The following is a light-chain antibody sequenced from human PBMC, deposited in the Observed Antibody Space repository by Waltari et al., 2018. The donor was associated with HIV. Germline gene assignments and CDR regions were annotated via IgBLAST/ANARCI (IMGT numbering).Light chain of an antibody. CDR2: KVS. V-gene: IGKV2-24*01. CDR1: HSLLHSDGDTY. CDR3: MQATQFPHT. J-gene: IGKJ2*01. Sequence: DIVLTQTPLFSPVTLGQPASLSRRSTHSLLHSDGDTYLSWLHQRPGQPPRLLIYKVSRRFSGVPDRFTGSGAGTDFTLKISRVEPEDVGVYYCMQATQFPHTFGQGTKLVIK.